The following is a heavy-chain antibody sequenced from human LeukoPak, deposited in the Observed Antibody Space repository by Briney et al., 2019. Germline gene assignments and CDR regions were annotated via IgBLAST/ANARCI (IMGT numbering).Heavy chain of an antibody. D-gene: IGHD3-22*01. V-gene: IGHV3-48*01. CDR1: GFTFSDYS. CDR3: AKGHYYDSTDKYSYADY. J-gene: IGHJ4*02. CDR2: VSGSSSAI. Sequence: GGSLRLSCAASGFTFSDYSMNWVRQAPGKGLEWVSYVSGSSSAIYYADSVKGRFTISRDNSKDTLDLQMNSLRPEDTAVYYCAKGHYYDSTDKYSYADYWGQGTLVTVSS.